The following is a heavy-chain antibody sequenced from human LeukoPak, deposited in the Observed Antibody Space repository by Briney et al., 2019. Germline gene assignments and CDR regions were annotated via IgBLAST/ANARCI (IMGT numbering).Heavy chain of an antibody. Sequence: GGSLRLSCAASGFTFSSYSMNWVRQAPGKGLEWVSSISSRSSYMYYADSVKGRFTISRDNAMNSLYLQMNSLRAEDTAVYYCAREDYYDSSGYDYWGQGTLVTVSS. CDR1: GFTFSSYS. CDR3: AREDYYDSSGYDY. CDR2: ISSRSSYM. D-gene: IGHD3-22*01. V-gene: IGHV3-21*06. J-gene: IGHJ4*02.